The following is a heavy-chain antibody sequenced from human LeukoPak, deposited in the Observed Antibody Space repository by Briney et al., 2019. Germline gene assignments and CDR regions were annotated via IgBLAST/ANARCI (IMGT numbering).Heavy chain of an antibody. Sequence: GASVKVSCKASGYTFTGYFMHWVRQAPGQGLEWMGWINLNSGGTNYAQKFQGRVTMTRDTSISTAYMELSRLRSDNTAVYYCARDRAPSIVGATGAFDIWGQGTMVTVSS. CDR2: INLNSGGT. CDR3: ARDRAPSIVGATGAFDI. V-gene: IGHV1-2*02. CDR1: GYTFTGYF. J-gene: IGHJ3*02. D-gene: IGHD1-26*01.